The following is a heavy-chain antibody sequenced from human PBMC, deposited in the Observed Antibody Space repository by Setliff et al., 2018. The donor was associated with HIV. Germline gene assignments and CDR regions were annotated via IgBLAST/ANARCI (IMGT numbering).Heavy chain of an antibody. D-gene: IGHD6-19*01. V-gene: IGHV4-39*07. J-gene: IGHJ4*02. CDR2: IYHSGST. Sequence: SETLSLTCSVSGDSISDTTYYWGWIRQPPGKGLEWIGEIYHSGSTNYNPSLKSRVTISVDKSKNQFSLKLSSVTAADTAVYYCARARDIAVAGYFDYWGQGTLVTVSS. CDR1: GDSISDTTYY. CDR3: ARARDIAVAGYFDY.